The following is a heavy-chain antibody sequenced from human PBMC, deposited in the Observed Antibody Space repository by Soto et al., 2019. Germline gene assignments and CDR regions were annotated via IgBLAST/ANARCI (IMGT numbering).Heavy chain of an antibody. J-gene: IGHJ6*02. V-gene: IGHV3-15*07. CDR2: IKSKTDGGTT. CDR3: TTDITIFGVVMATTSHGMDV. CDR1: GFTFSNAW. Sequence: EVQLVESGGGLVKPGGSLRLSCAASGFTFSNAWMNWVRQAPGKGLEWVGRIKSKTDGGTTDYAAPVKGRFTISRDDSKNTLYLQMNSLKTEDTAVYYCTTDITIFGVVMATTSHGMDVWGQGTTVTVSS. D-gene: IGHD3-3*01.